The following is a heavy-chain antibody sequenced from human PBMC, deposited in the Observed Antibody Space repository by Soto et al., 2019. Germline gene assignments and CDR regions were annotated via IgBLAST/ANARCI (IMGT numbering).Heavy chain of an antibody. CDR2: IYYSGST. D-gene: IGHD3-3*01. CDR1: GGSISSSSYY. CDR3: ASRTIFGVVIRKFDY. V-gene: IGHV4-39*01. Sequence: SETLSLTCTVSGGSISSSSYYWGWIRKPPGKGLEWIGSIYYSGSTYYNPSLKSRVTISVDTSKNQFSLKLSSVTAADTAVYYCASRTIFGVVIRKFDYWGQGTLVTVSS. J-gene: IGHJ4*02.